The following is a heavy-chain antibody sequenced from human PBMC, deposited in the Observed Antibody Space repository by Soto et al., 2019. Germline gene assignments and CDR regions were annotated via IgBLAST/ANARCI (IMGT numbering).Heavy chain of an antibody. Sequence: SETLSLTCTVSGGSISNYYWSWVRQPPGKGLEWIGYIYDSGSTNYNPSLKSRVTISLDTSKNQFSLELSSVTAADTAVYYCARDLGRAYYYFWSGYLTQPPYYGMDVWGQGTTVTVSS. J-gene: IGHJ6*02. CDR3: ARDLGRAYYYFWSGYLTQPPYYGMDV. D-gene: IGHD3-3*01. CDR2: IYDSGST. CDR1: GGSISNYY. V-gene: IGHV4-59*12.